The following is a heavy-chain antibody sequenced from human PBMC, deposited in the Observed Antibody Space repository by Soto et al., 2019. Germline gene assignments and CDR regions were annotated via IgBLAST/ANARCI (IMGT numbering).Heavy chain of an antibody. V-gene: IGHV4-39*07. CDR2: IFYSGST. J-gene: IGHJ6*03. CDR1: GGSISTSRSY. CDR3: ASNLMSVAGREDHYYYYYYMDV. D-gene: IGHD6-19*01. Sequence: TSETLSLTCNVSGGSISTSRSYWAWIRQPPGKGLEWLANIFYSGSTNYNPSLKSRVTVSGDTSKNQFSLKLSSVTAADTAVYYCASNLMSVAGREDHYYYYYYMDVWGKGTTVTVSS.